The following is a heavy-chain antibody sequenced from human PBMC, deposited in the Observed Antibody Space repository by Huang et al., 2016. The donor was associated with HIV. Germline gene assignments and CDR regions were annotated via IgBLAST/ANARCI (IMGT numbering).Heavy chain of an antibody. CDR3: ARRFSSSSGYFDY. V-gene: IGHV5-51*01. D-gene: IGHD6-6*01. CDR2: IFADDCDT. J-gene: IGHJ4*02. CDR1: GYSFSSYW. Sequence: VQLVQSGAEVKKPGESLKISCTGSGYSFSSYWIAWVRQMPGQGREWMGIIFADDCDTTYSPSFEGQVTISADKSIGTAYLQWSSLKASDTAMYYCARRFSSSSGYFDYWGQGSLVTVSS.